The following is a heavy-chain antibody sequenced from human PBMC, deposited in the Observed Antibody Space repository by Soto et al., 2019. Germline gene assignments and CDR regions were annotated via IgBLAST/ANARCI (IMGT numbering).Heavy chain of an antibody. J-gene: IGHJ4*02. Sequence: GSLRLSCAASGFTFSNAWMNWVRQAPGKGLEWVGRIKSKVDGGTIVYAAPAKGRFDISRDDSKNTVYLQMNSLKIEDTAVYYCATGGYYLDFWGQGTLVTVSS. CDR1: GFTFSNAW. CDR2: IKSKVDGGTI. CDR3: ATGGYYLDF. V-gene: IGHV3-15*07. D-gene: IGHD3-3*01.